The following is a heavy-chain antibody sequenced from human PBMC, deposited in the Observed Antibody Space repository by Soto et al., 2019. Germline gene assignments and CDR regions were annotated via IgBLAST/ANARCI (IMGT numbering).Heavy chain of an antibody. D-gene: IGHD4-17*01. CDR1: GASISSGGYS. Sequence: QLQESGSGLVKPSQTLSLTCAVSGASISSGGYSWSWIRQPPGKGLEWIAYIYHSGSTYYNPSLKSRVTISLDKSRNQFSLNLTTVTAADTAVYYCARGPCHYGGNSLGAFDIWGQGTMVTVSS. V-gene: IGHV4-30-2*01. CDR3: ARGPCHYGGNSLGAFDI. CDR2: IYHSGST. J-gene: IGHJ3*02.